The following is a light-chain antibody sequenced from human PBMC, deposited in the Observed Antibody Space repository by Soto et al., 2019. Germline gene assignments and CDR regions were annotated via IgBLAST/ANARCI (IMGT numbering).Light chain of an antibody. V-gene: IGKV3-11*01. Sequence: EILFTQSPFTLSLSPVERATLSFRASQGVRTKLAWYQQKAGQAPRLLIYDASNRATGIPARFSGSGSGTDFTLTISSLEPEDFAVYYCQKRSNWPPTFGPGTRLEIK. CDR1: QGVRTK. CDR2: DAS. CDR3: QKRSNWPPT. J-gene: IGKJ5*01.